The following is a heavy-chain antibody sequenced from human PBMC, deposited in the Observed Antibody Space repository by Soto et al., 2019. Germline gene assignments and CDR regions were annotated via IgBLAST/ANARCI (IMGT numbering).Heavy chain of an antibody. CDR3: ATDGGRMIIKYMDV. J-gene: IGHJ6*03. Sequence: QVQLQESGPGLVKPSETLSLTCTVSGGSINDHSWSWIRQSAGKGLEWVGRIFASGNTNYNPSLKSRVTMSVDTSKNQFSLKLSSVTAADTAVYYCATDGGRMIIKYMDVWGQGTTVTVSS. V-gene: IGHV4-4*07. D-gene: IGHD3-16*01. CDR1: GGSINDHS. CDR2: IFASGNT.